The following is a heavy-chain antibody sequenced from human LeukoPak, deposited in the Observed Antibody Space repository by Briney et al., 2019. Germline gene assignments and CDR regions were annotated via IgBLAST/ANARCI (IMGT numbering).Heavy chain of an antibody. V-gene: IGHV1-24*01. D-gene: IGHD6-13*01. CDR1: GYTLTELS. J-gene: IGHJ4*02. CDR3: AKEIDSSSWYYFDY. Sequence: ASVKVACKVSGYTLTELSMHWVRQAPGKGLEWMGGFDPEDGETIYAQKFQGRVTMTEDTSTDTAYMELSSLRSEDTALYYCAKEIDSSSWYYFDYWGQGTLVTVSS. CDR2: FDPEDGET.